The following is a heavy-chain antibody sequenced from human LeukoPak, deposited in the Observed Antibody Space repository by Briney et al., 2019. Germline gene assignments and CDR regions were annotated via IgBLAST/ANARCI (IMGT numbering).Heavy chain of an antibody. CDR3: AGPNPLNYYDSSAYYYGDWYFDL. Sequence: GRSLRLSCAASGFTFSSYAMHWVRQAPGKGLEWVAVISYDGSNKYYADSVKGRFTISRDNSKNTLYLQMNSLRAEDTAVYYCAGPNPLNYYDSSAYYYGDWYFDLWGRGTLVTVSS. V-gene: IGHV3-30*14. CDR2: ISYDGSNK. CDR1: GFTFSSYA. J-gene: IGHJ2*01. D-gene: IGHD3-22*01.